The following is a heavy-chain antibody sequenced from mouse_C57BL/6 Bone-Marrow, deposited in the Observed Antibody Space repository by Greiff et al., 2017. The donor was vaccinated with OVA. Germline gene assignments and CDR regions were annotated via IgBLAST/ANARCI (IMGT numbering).Heavy chain of an antibody. CDR3: AREGVWYFDV. Sequence: EVQVVESGGGLVKPGGSLKLSCAASGFTFSSYAMSWVRQTPEKRLELVATISDGGSYTYYPDNVKGRFTISRDNAKNNLYLQMSHLKSEDPAMYYCAREGVWYFDVWGTGTTVTVSS. CDR1: GFTFSSYA. CDR2: ISDGGSYT. V-gene: IGHV5-4*01. J-gene: IGHJ1*03.